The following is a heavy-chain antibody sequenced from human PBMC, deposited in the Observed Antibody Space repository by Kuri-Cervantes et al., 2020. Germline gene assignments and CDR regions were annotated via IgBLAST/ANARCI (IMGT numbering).Heavy chain of an antibody. Sequence: ASVKVSCKASGYTFTGYYMHWVRQAPGQGLEWMGWINPNSGGTNYAQKFQGRVTVTRDTSISTAYMELSRLRAEDTAVYYCARFSVFVVRSLDPWGQGTLVTVSS. CDR3: ARFSVFVVRSLDP. CDR2: INPNSGGT. V-gene: IGHV1-2*02. D-gene: IGHD3-10*02. CDR1: GYTFTGYY. J-gene: IGHJ5*02.